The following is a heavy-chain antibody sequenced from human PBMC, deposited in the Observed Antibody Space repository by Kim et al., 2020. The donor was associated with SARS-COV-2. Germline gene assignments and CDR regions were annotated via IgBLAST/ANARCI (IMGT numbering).Heavy chain of an antibody. V-gene: IGHV4-34*01. CDR1: GGSFGPYY. J-gene: IGHJ4*02. D-gene: IGHD5-12*01. CDR2: INQSGST. Sequence: SETLSLTCAVYGGSFGPYYWGWVRQPPGKGLEWIGEINQSGSTDYNPSLKSRVTLSVDTSKNQLSLKLSSVTAADTAIYYCARDEWLRERGTDDWGQGTL. CDR3: ARDEWLRERGTDD.